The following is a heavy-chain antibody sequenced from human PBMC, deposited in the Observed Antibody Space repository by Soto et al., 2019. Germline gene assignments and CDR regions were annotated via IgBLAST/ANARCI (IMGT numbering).Heavy chain of an antibody. Sequence: ASVKVSCKASGYTFTSYDISWVRQAPGQGLEWMGWISAYNGNTNYAQKLQGRVTMTTDTSTSTAYMELSSLRSEDTAVYYCARGVAPYYFDYWGQGTLVTVSS. V-gene: IGHV1-18*01. CDR1: GYTFTSYD. J-gene: IGHJ4*02. CDR3: ARGVAPYYFDY. CDR2: ISAYNGNT. D-gene: IGHD2-15*01.